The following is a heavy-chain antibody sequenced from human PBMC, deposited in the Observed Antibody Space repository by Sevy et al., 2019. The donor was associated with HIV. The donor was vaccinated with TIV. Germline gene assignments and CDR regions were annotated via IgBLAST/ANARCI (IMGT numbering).Heavy chain of an antibody. D-gene: IGHD6-13*01. J-gene: IGHJ4*02. CDR3: ARRSSRFAAAGFTFDY. CDR1: GGSFSGYY. Sequence: SETLSLTCAVYGGSFSGYYWSWIRQPPGKVLEWIGEMNHSGSTNYNPSLKSRVTISVDTSKNQFSLKLSSVTAADTAVYYCARRSSRFAAAGFTFDYWGQGTLVTVSS. CDR2: MNHSGST. V-gene: IGHV4-34*01.